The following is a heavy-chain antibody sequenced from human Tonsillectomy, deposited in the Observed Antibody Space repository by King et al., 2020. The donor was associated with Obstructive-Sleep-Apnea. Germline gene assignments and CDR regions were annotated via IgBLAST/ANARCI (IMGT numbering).Heavy chain of an antibody. V-gene: IGHV3-9*01. CDR3: AKDGARITMVRGVITNWFDP. CDR1: GFTFDDYA. Sequence: VQLVESGGGLVQPGRSLRLSCAASGFTFDDYAMHWVRQAPGKGLEWVSGISWNSGSIGYADSVKGRFTISKENAKNSLYLQMNSLRAEETALYYCAKDGARITMVRGVITNWFDPWGQGTLVTVSS. CDR2: ISWNSGSI. J-gene: IGHJ5*02. D-gene: IGHD3-10*01.